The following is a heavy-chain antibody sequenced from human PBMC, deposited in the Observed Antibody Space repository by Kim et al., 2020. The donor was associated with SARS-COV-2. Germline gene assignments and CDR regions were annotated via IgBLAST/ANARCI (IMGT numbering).Heavy chain of an antibody. V-gene: IGHV3-48*04. J-gene: IGHJ4*02. D-gene: IGHD3-10*01. CDR3: ARGDYYGSGSFDY. CDR1: GFTFSSYS. CDR2: ISSGSSTI. Sequence: GGSLRLSCAGSGFTFSSYSMNWVRQAPGKGLEWISYISSGSSTIYYADSVKGRFTISRDNAENSLCLQMNSLRAEDTAVYYCARGDYYGSGSFDYWGQGTLVTVSS.